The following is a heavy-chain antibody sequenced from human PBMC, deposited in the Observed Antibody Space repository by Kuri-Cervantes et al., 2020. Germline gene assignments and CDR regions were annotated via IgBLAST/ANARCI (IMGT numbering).Heavy chain of an antibody. CDR1: GFTFSSYS. CDR2: IKSKTDGETT. J-gene: IGHJ4*02. Sequence: GESLKISCAASGFTFSSYSMNWVRQAPGKGLEWVGRIKSKTDGETTDYAAPVKGRFIVSRDDSENTVFLQMNSLKTEDTAVYYCTLGSGLSDFDYWGQGTLVTVSS. V-gene: IGHV3-15*01. CDR3: TLGSGLSDFDY. D-gene: IGHD2-15*01.